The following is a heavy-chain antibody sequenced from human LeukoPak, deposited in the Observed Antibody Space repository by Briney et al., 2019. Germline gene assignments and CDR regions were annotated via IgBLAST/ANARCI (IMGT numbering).Heavy chain of an antibody. CDR1: GYTFTSYG. Sequence: ASVKVSCKASGYTFTSYGISWVRQAPGQGLEWMGWISTNNGNTKYAQRLQGRVTLTTDTSTSTAYMELRSLTSDDTAVYYCARLSYGYLDYWGQGTLVTVSS. D-gene: IGHD6-13*01. J-gene: IGHJ4*02. CDR2: ISTNNGNT. V-gene: IGHV1-18*01. CDR3: ARLSYGYLDY.